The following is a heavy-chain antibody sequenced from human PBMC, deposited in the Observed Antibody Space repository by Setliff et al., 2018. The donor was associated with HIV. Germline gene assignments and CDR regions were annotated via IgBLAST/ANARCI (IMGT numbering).Heavy chain of an antibody. CDR1: GYTFTSYD. CDR3: AREHSTTWPYFDF. D-gene: IGHD6-13*01. V-gene: IGHV1-8*03. CDR2: LNPKSGDT. J-gene: IGHJ4*02. Sequence: ASVKVSCKTSGYTFTSYDVHWVRQATGQGLEWMGYLNPKSGDTGSAQRFQDRLTITADTSVSTAYMELRSLRSDDTAVYFCAREHSTTWPYFDFWGQGTLVTVSS.